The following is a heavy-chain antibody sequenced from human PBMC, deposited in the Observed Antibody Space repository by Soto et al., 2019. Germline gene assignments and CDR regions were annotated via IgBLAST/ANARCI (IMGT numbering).Heavy chain of an antibody. Sequence: PGGSLRLSCAASGFTFSSYAMSWFRQAPGKGLGWVSAISGSGGSTYYADSVKGRFTISRDNSKNTLYLQMNSLRAEDTAVYYCAKDLGVYYDILTGYYDLDAFDIWGQGTMVTVSS. CDR3: AKDLGVYYDILTGYYDLDAFDI. CDR2: ISGSGGST. CDR1: GFTFSSYA. J-gene: IGHJ3*02. D-gene: IGHD3-9*01. V-gene: IGHV3-23*01.